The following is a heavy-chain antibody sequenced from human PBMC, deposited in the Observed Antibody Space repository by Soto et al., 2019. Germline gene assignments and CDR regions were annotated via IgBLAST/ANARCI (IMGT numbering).Heavy chain of an antibody. Sequence: GGSLRLSCAASGFIFSDYSMNWVRQAPGKGLEWISHISTSGTIKFYADSVKGRFTISRDNAKNSLFLQMNSLRAEDTAIYYCARRSALKGAGSYYPYFYYYMDLWGKGTTVTVSS. J-gene: IGHJ6*03. CDR2: ISTSGTIK. CDR3: ARRSALKGAGSYYPYFYYYMDL. D-gene: IGHD3-10*01. V-gene: IGHV3-48*04. CDR1: GFIFSDYS.